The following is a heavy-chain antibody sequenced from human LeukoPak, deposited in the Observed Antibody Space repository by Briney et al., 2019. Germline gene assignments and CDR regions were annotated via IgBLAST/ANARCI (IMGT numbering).Heavy chain of an antibody. V-gene: IGHV3-48*03. D-gene: IGHD5-18*01. CDR2: ISSSGSTI. CDR3: ARYSYTLTGGSFDY. CDR1: GFTFSSYE. Sequence: GGSLRLSCAASGFTFSSYEMNWVRQAPGKGLEWVSYISSSGSTIYYADSVKGRFTISRDNSKNTLYLQMNSLRAEDTAIYYCARYSYTLTGGSFDYWGQGTLVTVSS. J-gene: IGHJ4*02.